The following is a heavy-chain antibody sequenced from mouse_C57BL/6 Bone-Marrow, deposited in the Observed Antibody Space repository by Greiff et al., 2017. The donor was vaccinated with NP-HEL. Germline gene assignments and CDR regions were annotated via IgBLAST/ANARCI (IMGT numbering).Heavy chain of an antibody. Sequence: VQLQQPGAELVKPGASVKLSCKASGYTFTSYWMQWVKQRPGQGLEWFGEIDPSDSYTNYNQKFKGKATLTVDTSSSTAYMQLSSLTSEDSAVYYCARGDGNWYFDVWGTGTTVTVSS. J-gene: IGHJ1*03. V-gene: IGHV1-50*01. CDR3: ARGDGNWYFDV. CDR1: GYTFTSYW. CDR2: IDPSDSYT. D-gene: IGHD2-1*01.